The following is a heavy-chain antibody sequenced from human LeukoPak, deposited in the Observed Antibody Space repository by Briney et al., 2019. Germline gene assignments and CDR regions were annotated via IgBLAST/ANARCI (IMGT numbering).Heavy chain of an antibody. Sequence: GGSLRLSCAASGFTFSSYGMHWVRQAPGKGLEWVAVISYDGSNKYYADPVKGRFTISRDNSKNTLYLQMNNLRVEDTAVYYCAKDVRALNNYGSGSSGFYWGQGTLVTVSS. V-gene: IGHV3-30*18. CDR3: AKDVRALNNYGSGSSGFY. CDR2: ISYDGSNK. J-gene: IGHJ4*02. D-gene: IGHD3-10*01. CDR1: GFTFSSYG.